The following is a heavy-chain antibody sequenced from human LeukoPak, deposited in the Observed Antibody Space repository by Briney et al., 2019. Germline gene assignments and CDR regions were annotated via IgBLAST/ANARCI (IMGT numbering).Heavy chain of an antibody. Sequence: GGSLRLSCAASGFTFSHYWMSWVRQAPGKGLEWVANINQDGRERYYVDSVKGRFTISRDNGENSLFLQMNSLRAEDTAVYYCAGGYYDILTGSHDAFDIWGQGTMVTVSS. CDR3: AGGYYDILTGSHDAFDI. CDR1: GFTFSHYW. V-gene: IGHV3-7*03. CDR2: INQDGRER. D-gene: IGHD3-9*01. J-gene: IGHJ3*02.